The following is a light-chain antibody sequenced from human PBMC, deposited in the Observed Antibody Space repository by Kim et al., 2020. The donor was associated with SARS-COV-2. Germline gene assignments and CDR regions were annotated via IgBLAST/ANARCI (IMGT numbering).Light chain of an antibody. CDR2: KVS. Sequence: DVVMTQSPLSLPVTLGQPASISCRSSQSLVYSDGNTYLNWLQQRPGQSPRRLFYKVSNRDSGVPDRFSGSVSGTDFTLKISRVEAEDVGLYYCMQATHWPYTFGQGTKLRS. V-gene: IGKV2-30*01. J-gene: IGKJ2*01. CDR3: MQATHWPYT. CDR1: QSLVYSDGNTY.